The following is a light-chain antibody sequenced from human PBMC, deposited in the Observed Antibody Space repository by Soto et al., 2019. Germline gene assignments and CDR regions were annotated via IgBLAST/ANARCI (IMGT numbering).Light chain of an antibody. CDR3: SSYTSSSSVV. J-gene: IGLJ2*01. Sequence: QSALTQPASVPGSPGQSITISCTGTSSDVGGYNYVSWYQQHPGKAPKLMIYEVSNRPSGISNRFSGSKSGNTASLTISGLQAEDEADYYCSSYTSSSSVVFGGGTKLTAL. CDR2: EVS. V-gene: IGLV2-14*01. CDR1: SSDVGGYNY.